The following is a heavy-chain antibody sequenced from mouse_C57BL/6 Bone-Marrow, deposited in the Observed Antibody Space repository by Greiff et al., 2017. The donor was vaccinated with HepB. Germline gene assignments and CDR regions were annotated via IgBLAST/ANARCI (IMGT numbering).Heavy chain of an antibody. V-gene: IGHV1-62-3*01. CDR2: IDPNSGGT. J-gene: IGHJ2*01. CDR1: GYTFTSYW. D-gene: IGHD1-1*01. CDR3: ARVYYGSSYVPYYFDY. Sequence: QVQLQQPGAELVKPGASVKLSCKASGYTFTSYWMHWVKQRPGRGLEWIGRIDPNSGGTKYNEKFKSKATLTVDKPSSTAYMQLSSLTSEDSAVYFCARVYYGSSYVPYYFDYWGQGTTLTVSS.